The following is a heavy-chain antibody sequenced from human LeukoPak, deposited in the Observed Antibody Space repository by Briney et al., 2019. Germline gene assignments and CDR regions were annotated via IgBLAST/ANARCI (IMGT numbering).Heavy chain of an antibody. D-gene: IGHD3-10*01. V-gene: IGHV4-30-4*01. Sequence: SQTLSLTCTVSGGSISSGDYYWSWIRQPPGKGLEWIGCIYYSGSTYYNPSLKSRVTISVDTSKNQFSLKLSSVTAADTAVYYCAREVATMVRGVILGYMDVWGKGTTVTVSS. CDR2: IYYSGST. CDR3: AREVATMVRGVILGYMDV. CDR1: GGSISSGDYY. J-gene: IGHJ6*03.